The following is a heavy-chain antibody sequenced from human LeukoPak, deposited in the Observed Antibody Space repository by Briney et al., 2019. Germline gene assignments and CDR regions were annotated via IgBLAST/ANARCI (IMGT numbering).Heavy chain of an antibody. Sequence: KPSETLSLTCTVSGGSISSSSYYRGWIRQPPGKGLEWIGSIYYSGSTFYNPSLKSRVTISVDTSKNQFSLKLSSVTAADTAVYYCARNTTTVDDRRTFDYWGQGTLVTVSS. J-gene: IGHJ4*02. CDR3: ARNTTTVDDRRTFDY. V-gene: IGHV4-39*01. CDR1: GGSISSSSYY. CDR2: IYYSGST. D-gene: IGHD4-23*01.